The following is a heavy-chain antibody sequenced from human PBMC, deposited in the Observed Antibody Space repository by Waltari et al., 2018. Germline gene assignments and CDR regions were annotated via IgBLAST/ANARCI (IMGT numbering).Heavy chain of an antibody. D-gene: IGHD2-15*01. J-gene: IGHJ4*02. V-gene: IGHV1-2*06. CDR2: INPNSGGT. CDR1: GYTFTGYY. CDR3: AGVVVVVAAHSGYYFDY. Sequence: QVQLVQSGAEVKKPGASVKVSCTASGYTFTGYYINWVRQAPGQGLEWMGRINPNSGGTNYAQKFQGRVTMTRDTSISTAYMELSRLRSDDTAVYYCAGVVVVVAAHSGYYFDYWGQGTLVTVSS.